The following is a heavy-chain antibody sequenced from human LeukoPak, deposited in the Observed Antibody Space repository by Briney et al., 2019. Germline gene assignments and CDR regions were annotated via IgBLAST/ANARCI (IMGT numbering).Heavy chain of an antibody. CDR3: ARLGTYWSNYYFEY. V-gene: IGHV5-51*01. D-gene: IGHD3-10*01. CDR1: GYSFTTYW. CDR2: IYPGDSDT. Sequence: PGESLKISFQGSGYSFTTYWIGWVRPMPGKGLECMGIIYPGDSDTRYSPSFQGQVTISADKSINTAYLQWSSLKASDTAMYYCARLGTYWSNYYFEYWGQGTLVTVSS. J-gene: IGHJ4*02.